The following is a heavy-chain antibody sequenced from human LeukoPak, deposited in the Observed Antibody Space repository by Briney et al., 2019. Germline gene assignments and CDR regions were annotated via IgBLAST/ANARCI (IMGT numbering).Heavy chain of an antibody. V-gene: IGHV1-46*01. D-gene: IGHD3-3*01. Sequence: ASVKVSCKASGYIFTSYYMHWVRQAPGQGLEWMGIINPSGGSTSYAQKFQGRVTMTRDTSTSTVYMELSSLRSEDTAVYYCARAPPYYDFWSGYYKGAFDIWGQGTMVTVSS. CDR3: ARAPPYYDFWSGYYKGAFDI. J-gene: IGHJ3*02. CDR1: GYIFTSYY. CDR2: INPSGGST.